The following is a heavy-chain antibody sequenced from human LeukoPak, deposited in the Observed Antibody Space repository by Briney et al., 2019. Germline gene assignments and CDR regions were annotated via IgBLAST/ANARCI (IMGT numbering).Heavy chain of an antibody. V-gene: IGHV1-2*06. Sequence: ASVKVSCKASGYTFTGYYMHWVRQAPGQGLEWMARINPNSGGTNYAQKFQGRVTMTRDTSISTAYMELSRLRSDDTAVYYCARDPVRIQLWTRYYYYYMDVWGKGTTVTVSS. D-gene: IGHD5-18*01. CDR3: ARDPVRIQLWTRYYYYYMDV. J-gene: IGHJ6*03. CDR1: GYTFTGYY. CDR2: INPNSGGT.